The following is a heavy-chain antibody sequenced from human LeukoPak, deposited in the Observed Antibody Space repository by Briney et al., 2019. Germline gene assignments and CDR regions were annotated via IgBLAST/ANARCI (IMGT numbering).Heavy chain of an antibody. Sequence: GGSLRLSCAASGFTFSSSGMSWVRQAPGKGLEWVSVISVTGGSISYSDSVKGRFTISRDNSKNTLYLQMNSLRAEDTAVYYCAKGDPRELSYYYYYYMDVWGKGTTVTVSS. V-gene: IGHV3-23*01. CDR1: GFTFSSSG. CDR2: ISVTGGSI. D-gene: IGHD1-7*01. CDR3: AKGDPRELSYYYYYYMDV. J-gene: IGHJ6*03.